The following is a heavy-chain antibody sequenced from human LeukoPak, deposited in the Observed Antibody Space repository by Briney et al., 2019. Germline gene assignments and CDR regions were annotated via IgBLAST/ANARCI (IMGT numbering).Heavy chain of an antibody. Sequence: PGGSLRLSCVASGFTFSSDAMPWVRQAPGKGLEWVAIISFDGNNKYYADSVKGRVTIARDNSKNKLYLQMNSPRVEDTAVYYCARYNFLYRFGAFDIWGQGTMVTVSS. D-gene: IGHD3-16*02. CDR1: GFTFSSDA. CDR3: ARYNFLYRFGAFDI. V-gene: IGHV3-30-3*01. J-gene: IGHJ3*02. CDR2: ISFDGNNK.